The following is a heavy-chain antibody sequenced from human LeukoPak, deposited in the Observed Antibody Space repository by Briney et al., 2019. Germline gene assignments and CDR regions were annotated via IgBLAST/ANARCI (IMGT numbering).Heavy chain of an antibody. CDR1: GGSISSGSYY. CDR2: IYTSGST. J-gene: IGHJ4*02. V-gene: IGHV4-61*02. D-gene: IGHD4-17*01. Sequence: SQTLSLTCTVSGGSISSGSYYWSWIRQPAGKGLEWIGRIYTSGSTNYNPSLKSRVTISVDTSKNQFSLKLSSVTAADTAVYYCAREGYGDPLDYWGQGTLVTVPS. CDR3: AREGYGDPLDY.